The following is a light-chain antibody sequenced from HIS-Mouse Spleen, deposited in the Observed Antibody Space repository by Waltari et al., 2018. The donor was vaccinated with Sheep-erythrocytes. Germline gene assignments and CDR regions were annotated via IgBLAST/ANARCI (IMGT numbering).Light chain of an antibody. CDR1: QRVSSY. CDR3: QQRSNWYT. Sequence: EIVLTQSPATLSLSPGERANLSCRASQRVSSYLAWYQKKPGQAPRLLIYDASNRATGIPARCSGSGSGTDFTLTISSLEPEDVAVYYCQQRSNWYTFGQWTKLEIK. CDR2: DAS. V-gene: IGKV3-11*01. J-gene: IGKJ2*01.